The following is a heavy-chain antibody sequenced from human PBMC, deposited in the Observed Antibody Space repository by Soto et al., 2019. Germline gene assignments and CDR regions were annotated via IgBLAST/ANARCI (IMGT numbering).Heavy chain of an antibody. CDR2: INPSGGST. V-gene: IGHV1-46*01. Sequence: ASVKVSRKASGYTFTTDYMHWVRQAPGQGLEWMGIINPSGGSTSYAQKFQGRVTMTRDTSASTAYMELSSLRSEDTAVYYCAGPLADSSGWTAYYYGMDVWGQGTTVTVSS. J-gene: IGHJ6*02. D-gene: IGHD6-19*01. CDR3: AGPLADSSGWTAYYYGMDV. CDR1: GYTFTTDY.